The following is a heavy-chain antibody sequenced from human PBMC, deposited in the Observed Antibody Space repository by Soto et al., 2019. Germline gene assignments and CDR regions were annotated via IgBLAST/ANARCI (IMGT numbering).Heavy chain of an antibody. CDR3: ARDAYGGIYYYYGMDV. CDR1: GFTVSSNY. CDR2: IYSGGST. V-gene: IGHV3-53*01. D-gene: IGHD2-15*01. J-gene: IGHJ6*02. Sequence: GGSLRLSCAASGFTVSSNYMSWVRQAPGKGLEWVSVIYSGGSTYYADSVRGRFTISRDNSKDTLYLQMNSLRAEDTAVYYCARDAYGGIYYYYGMDVWGQGTTVTVSS.